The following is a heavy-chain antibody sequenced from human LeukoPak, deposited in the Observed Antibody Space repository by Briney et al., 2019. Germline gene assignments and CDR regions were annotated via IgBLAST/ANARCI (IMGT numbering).Heavy chain of an antibody. J-gene: IGHJ4*02. CDR1: GFAFRNYA. D-gene: IGHD5-12*01. CDR2: IGSDYDR. Sequence: GGSLRLSCTASGFAFRNYAMAWVRQSPGKGLEGVAAIGSDYDRVHEDSVKGRFTISRDNSKNTLYLQMDNLRVEDTAVYFCAKSAGVATIYFDSWGQGAQVTVSS. CDR3: AKSAGVATIYFDS. V-gene: IGHV3-23*01.